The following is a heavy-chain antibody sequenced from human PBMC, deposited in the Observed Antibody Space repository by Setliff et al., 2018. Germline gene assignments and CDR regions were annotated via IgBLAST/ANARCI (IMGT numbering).Heavy chain of an antibody. D-gene: IGHD2-2*02. J-gene: IGHJ6*02. CDR2: INHSGST. CDR3: ARDRQYCSSTSCYTSYFYYYAMDI. CDR1: GYSIGSDYF. Sequence: SETLSLTCRVSGYSIGSDYFWAWVRQPPGKGLEWVGEINHSGSTNYNPSLKSRVTISVDTSKNQFSLKLSSVTAADTAVYYCARDRQYCSSTSCYTSYFYYYAMDIWGQGTTVTVSS. V-gene: IGHV4-38-2*02.